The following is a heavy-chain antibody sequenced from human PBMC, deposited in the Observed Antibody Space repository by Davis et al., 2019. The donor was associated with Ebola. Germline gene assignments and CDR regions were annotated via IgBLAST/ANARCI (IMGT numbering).Heavy chain of an antibody. CDR3: TRVLYDFWSGYSRAGFDY. V-gene: IGHV3-49*04. Sequence: PGGSLRLSCTASGFTFGDYAMSWVRQAPGKGLEWVGFIRSKAYGGTTEYAASVKGRFTISRDDSKSIAYLQMNSLKTEETAVYYCTRVLYDFWSGYSRAGFDYWGQGTLVTVSS. J-gene: IGHJ4*02. CDR1: GFTFGDYA. CDR2: IRSKAYGGTT. D-gene: IGHD3-3*01.